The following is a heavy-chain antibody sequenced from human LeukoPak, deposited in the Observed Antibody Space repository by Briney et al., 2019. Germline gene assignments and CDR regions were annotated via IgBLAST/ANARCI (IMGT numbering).Heavy chain of an antibody. J-gene: IGHJ4*02. D-gene: IGHD3-22*01. CDR3: ARYRAGTTHYYDSSGYPYYFDY. CDR2: IYYSGNT. Sequence: SETLSLTCTVSGGSISSYYWSWIRQPPGKGLEWIGYIYYSGNTNYNPSLKNRVTISVDTSKNQFSLKLSSVTAADTAVYCCARYRAGTTHYYDSSGYPYYFDYWGQGTLVTVSS. CDR1: GGSISSYY. V-gene: IGHV4-59*01.